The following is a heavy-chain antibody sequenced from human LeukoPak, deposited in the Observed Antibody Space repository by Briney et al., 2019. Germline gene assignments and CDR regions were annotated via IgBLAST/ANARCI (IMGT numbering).Heavy chain of an antibody. CDR1: GYTLNTYG. CDR3: ARVDLHRGAVAPDY. CDR2: ISGYNGDT. D-gene: IGHD6-19*01. V-gene: IGHV1-18*01. J-gene: IGHJ4*02. Sequence: ASMKVSCKASGYTLNTYGLSWVRQAPGQGLEWMGWISGYNGDTTYAQKFQGRVTMTRDTSTSTVYMELSSLRSEDTAVYYCARVDLHRGAVAPDYWGQGTLVTVSS.